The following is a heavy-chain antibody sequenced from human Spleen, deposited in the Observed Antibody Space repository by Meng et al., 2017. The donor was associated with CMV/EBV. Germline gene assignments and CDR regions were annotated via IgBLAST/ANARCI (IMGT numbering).Heavy chain of an antibody. J-gene: IGHJ4*02. CDR2: IKQDGSEK. CDR3: AREGRDLDY. Sequence: GGSLRLSCAASGFSFTTYVMNWVRQAPGKGLEWLANIKQDGSEKYYVDSVKGRFTISRDNANKSLYLQMDSLRAEDTAVYYCAREGRDLDYWGQGTLVTVSS. CDR1: GFSFTTYV. D-gene: IGHD2-15*01. V-gene: IGHV3-7*01.